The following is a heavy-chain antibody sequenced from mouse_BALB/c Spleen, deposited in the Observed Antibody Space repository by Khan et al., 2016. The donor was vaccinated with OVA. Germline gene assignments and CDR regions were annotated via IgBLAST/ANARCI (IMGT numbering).Heavy chain of an antibody. V-gene: IGHV2-6-1*01. J-gene: IGHJ4*01. CDR1: GFSLTNYG. Sequence: QMQLEESGPGLVAPSQSLSITCTISGFSLTNYGVHWVRQPPGKGLEWLVVIWSDGSTTYNSALKSRLTISKDNSKRQVLLKMNSLQTDDTGMYFCARQPYYHYNIMDYWGQGTSVTVSS. CDR3: ARQPYYHYNIMDY. D-gene: IGHD2-10*01. CDR2: IWSDGST.